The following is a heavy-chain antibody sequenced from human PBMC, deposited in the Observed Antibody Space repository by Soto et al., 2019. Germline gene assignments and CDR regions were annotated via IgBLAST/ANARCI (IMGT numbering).Heavy chain of an antibody. CDR2: INHSGST. CDR3: ANLGGYCSSTSCHPRWFDP. D-gene: IGHD2-2*01. CDR1: GGSFSGYY. V-gene: IGHV4-34*01. J-gene: IGHJ5*02. Sequence: QVQLQQWGAGLLKPSETLSLTCAVYGGSFSGYYWSWIRQPPGKGLEWIGEINHSGSTNYNPSLKSRVTISVDTSKNQFSLKLSSVTAADTAVYYCANLGGYCSSTSCHPRWFDPWGQGTLVTVSS.